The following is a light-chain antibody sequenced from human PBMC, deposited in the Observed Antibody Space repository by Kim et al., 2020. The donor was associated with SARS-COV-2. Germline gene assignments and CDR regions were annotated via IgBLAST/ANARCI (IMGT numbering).Light chain of an antibody. CDR3: QVWDSSSDHWV. J-gene: IGLJ3*02. Sequence: APGKAARITCGGNNMGSESVDWYQQKPGQAPVLVIYYDSDRPSGIPERFSGSNSGNTATLTISRVEAGDEADYYCQVWDSSSDHWVFGGGTQLTVL. V-gene: IGLV3-21*04. CDR2: YDS. CDR1: NMGSES.